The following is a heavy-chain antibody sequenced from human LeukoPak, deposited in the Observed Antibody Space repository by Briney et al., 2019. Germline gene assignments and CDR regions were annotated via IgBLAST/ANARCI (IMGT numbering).Heavy chain of an antibody. Sequence: SETLSLTCTVSGGSISSGGYYWSWIRQHPGKGLEWIAYIYYSGSTYYNPSLKSRVTISVDTSKNQFSLKLSSVTAADTAVYYCARDPHFQGAFDIWGQGTMVTVSS. V-gene: IGHV4-31*03. CDR3: ARDPHFQGAFDI. CDR2: IYYSGST. D-gene: IGHD3-3*02. CDR1: GGSISSGGYY. J-gene: IGHJ3*02.